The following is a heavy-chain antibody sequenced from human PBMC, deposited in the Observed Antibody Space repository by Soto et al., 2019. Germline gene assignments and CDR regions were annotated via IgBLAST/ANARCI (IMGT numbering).Heavy chain of an antibody. V-gene: IGHV3-23*01. CDR2: ISGSGGST. CDR1: GFTFSSYA. J-gene: IGHJ4*02. CDR3: AKLTRNYLMRAPEDY. D-gene: IGHD1-7*01. Sequence: GGSLRLSCAASGFTFSSYAMSWVRQAPGKGLERVSAISGSGGSTYYADSVKGRFTISRDNSKNTLYLQMNSLRAEDTAVYYCAKLTRNYLMRAPEDYWGQGTLVTVSS.